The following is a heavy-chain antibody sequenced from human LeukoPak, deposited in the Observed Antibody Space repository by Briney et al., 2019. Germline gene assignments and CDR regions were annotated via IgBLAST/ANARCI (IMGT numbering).Heavy chain of an antibody. D-gene: IGHD1-26*01. CDR3: ARNRGYNGSPKWFDH. CDR2: ISAYNGNT. V-gene: IGHV1-18*01. J-gene: IGHJ5*02. CDR1: GYTFTTYG. Sequence: GASVKVSCTASGYTFTTYGISWVRQAPGQGLEWMGWISAYNGNTNYAQKPQGRVTMTTDTSTSTAYMELRSLRSDDTAVYYCARNRGYNGSPKWFDHWGQGTLVTVSS.